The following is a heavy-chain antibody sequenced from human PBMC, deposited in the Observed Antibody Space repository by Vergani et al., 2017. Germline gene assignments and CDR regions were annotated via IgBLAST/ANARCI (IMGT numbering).Heavy chain of an antibody. V-gene: IGHV3-20*04. CDR1: GFTFDDYC. CDR2: INWNGGST. CDR3: ARILRPDDYYDSSGYYSFDY. Sequence: EVQLVESGGGVVRPGGSLRLSCAASGFTFDDYCMSWVRQAPGKGLEWVSGINWNGGSTGYADSVKGRFTISRDNANNSLYLQMNSLNAEDTALYYCARILRPDDYYDSSGYYSFDYWGQGTLVTVSS. D-gene: IGHD3-22*01. J-gene: IGHJ4*02.